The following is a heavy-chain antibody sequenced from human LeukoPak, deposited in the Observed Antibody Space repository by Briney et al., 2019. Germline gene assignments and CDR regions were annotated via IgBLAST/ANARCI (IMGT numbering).Heavy chain of an antibody. D-gene: IGHD4-23*01. CDR3: AREDYGGNSGKWFDP. V-gene: IGHV1-2*02. Sequence: ASVKVSCKASGYTFTGYYMHWVRQAPGQGLEWMGWINPNSGGTNYAQKFQGRVTMTRDTSISTAYMELSRLRSDDTAVYYCAREDYGGNSGKWFDPWDQGTLVTVSS. CDR1: GYTFTGYY. CDR2: INPNSGGT. J-gene: IGHJ5*02.